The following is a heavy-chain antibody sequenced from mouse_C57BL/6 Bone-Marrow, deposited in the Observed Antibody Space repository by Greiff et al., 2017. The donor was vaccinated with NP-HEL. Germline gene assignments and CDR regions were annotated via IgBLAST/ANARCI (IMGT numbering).Heavy chain of an antibody. Sequence: QVQLKQPGAELVKPGASVKLSCKASGYTFTSYWMHWVKQRPGRGLEWIGRIDPNSGGTKYNEKFKSKATLTVDKPSSTAYMQLSSLTSEDSAVYYCARSGPVVITTVVAGDYWGQGTTLTVSS. CDR3: ARSGPVVITTVVAGDY. V-gene: IGHV1-72*01. CDR2: IDPNSGGT. J-gene: IGHJ2*01. CDR1: GYTFTSYW. D-gene: IGHD1-1*01.